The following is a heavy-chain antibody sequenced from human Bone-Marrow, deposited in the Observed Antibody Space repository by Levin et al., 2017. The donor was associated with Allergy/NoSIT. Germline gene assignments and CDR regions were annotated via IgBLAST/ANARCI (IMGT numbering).Heavy chain of an antibody. V-gene: IGHV1-8*01. Sequence: AASVKVSCKTSGYTFTSFYINWVRQATGQGLEWMGWMYPNSDNAGYAQKFQGRVTMTRNTSISTAYMELSSLRSEDTAIYYCARGELGSGYLFDYWGQGTLVTVSS. J-gene: IGHJ4*02. CDR1: GYTFTSFY. CDR3: ARGELGSGYLFDY. D-gene: IGHD5-12*01. CDR2: MYPNSDNA.